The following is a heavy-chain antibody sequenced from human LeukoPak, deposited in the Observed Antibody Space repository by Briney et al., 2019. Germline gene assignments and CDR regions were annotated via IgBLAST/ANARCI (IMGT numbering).Heavy chain of an antibody. V-gene: IGHV3-11*04. Sequence: PGGSLRLSCAASGFTFSDYYMNWIRQAPGKGLEWVSYISGTDNNIYYADSVRGRFAISRDNAKNSLFLQMNSLRAEDTAVYYCARGLIRGVIGIDYWGQGTLVTVSS. CDR1: GFTFSDYY. J-gene: IGHJ4*02. CDR2: ISGTDNNI. D-gene: IGHD3-10*01. CDR3: ARGLIRGVIGIDY.